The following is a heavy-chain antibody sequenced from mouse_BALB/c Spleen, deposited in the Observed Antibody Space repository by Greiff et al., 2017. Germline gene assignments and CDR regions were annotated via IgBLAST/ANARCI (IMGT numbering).Heavy chain of an antibody. Sequence: DVQLQESGGDLVKPGGSLKLSCAASGFTFSSYGMSWVRQTPDKRLEWVATISSGGSYTYYPDSVKGRFTISRDNAKNTLYLQMSSLKSEDTAMYYCARHGNYVGSYWYFDVWGAGTTVTVSS. CDR1: GFTFSSYG. D-gene: IGHD2-1*01. J-gene: IGHJ1*01. CDR2: ISSGGSYT. V-gene: IGHV5-6*01. CDR3: ARHGNYVGSYWYFDV.